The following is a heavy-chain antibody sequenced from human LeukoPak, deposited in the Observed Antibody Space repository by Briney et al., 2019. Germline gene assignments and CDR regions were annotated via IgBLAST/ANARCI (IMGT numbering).Heavy chain of an antibody. CDR2: IWYDGSGK. D-gene: IGHD6-13*01. CDR1: GFTFSRYS. CDR3: ARHYSSSSDY. J-gene: IGHJ4*02. V-gene: IGHV3-33*01. Sequence: GRSLRLSCAASGFTFSRYSMQWVRQAEGKGLEWVAIIWYDGSGKYYADSVKGRFTISRDNSNNTLFLQMNSLRVEDTALYYCARHYSSSSDYWGQGTLVTVSS.